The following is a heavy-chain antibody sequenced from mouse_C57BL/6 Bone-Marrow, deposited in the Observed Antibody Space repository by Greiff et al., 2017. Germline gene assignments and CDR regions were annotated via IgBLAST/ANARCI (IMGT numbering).Heavy chain of an antibody. CDR3: ARDYYGSSWYFDY. CDR2: INPNNGGT. J-gene: IGHJ2*01. V-gene: IGHV1-26*01. D-gene: IGHD1-1*01. Sequence: EVQLQQSGPELVKPGASVKISCKASGYTFTDYYMNWVKQSHGKSLEWIGDINPNNGGTSYNQKLKGKATLTVDKSSSTAYTELRSLTSEDSAVYYCARDYYGSSWYFDYWGQGTILTVSS. CDR1: GYTFTDYY.